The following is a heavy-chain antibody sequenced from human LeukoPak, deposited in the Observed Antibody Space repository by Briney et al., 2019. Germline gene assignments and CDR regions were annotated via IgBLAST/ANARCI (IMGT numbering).Heavy chain of an antibody. J-gene: IGHJ4*02. D-gene: IGHD2-15*01. CDR3: AKVEDIVVVVAAPNFDY. V-gene: IGHV3-23*01. Sequence: GGSLRLSCAASGFTFSSYAMSWVRQAPGKGLEWVSAISGSDGSTYYADSVKGRFTISRDNSKNTLYLQMNSLRAEDTAVYYCAKVEDIVVVVAAPNFDYWGQGTLVTVSS. CDR1: GFTFSSYA. CDR2: ISGSDGST.